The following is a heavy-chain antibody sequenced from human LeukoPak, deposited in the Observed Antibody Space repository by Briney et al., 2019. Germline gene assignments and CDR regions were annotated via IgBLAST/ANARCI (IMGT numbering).Heavy chain of an antibody. D-gene: IGHD2-15*01. CDR2: IFYTGNT. CDR3: ATVVVVAATNYYYYATDV. V-gene: IGHV4-30-4*08. J-gene: IGHJ6*02. Sequence: SWVRQPPGKGLEWIGYIFYTGNTHYNPSLQSRVTFSVDTSKNQFSLKLSSVTAADTAVYFCATVVVVAATNYYYYATDVWGQGTTVTVSS.